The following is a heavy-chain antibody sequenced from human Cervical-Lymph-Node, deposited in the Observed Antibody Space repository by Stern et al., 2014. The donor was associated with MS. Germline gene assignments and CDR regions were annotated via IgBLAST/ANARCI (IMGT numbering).Heavy chain of an antibody. J-gene: IGHJ4*02. V-gene: IGHV5-51*03. CDR1: GYLFDDYW. Sequence: EVQLVESGAEVKKPGESLKISCEASGYLFDDYWIGWVRQMSGRGLELVAIIFPRDSNTRYSPSVQGQVTIPAAKSLSTTHLQCSSLKASDPAIYYWARSPATPSGYDRFDYWGQGALVTVSS. CDR3: ARSPATPSGYDRFDY. D-gene: IGHD5-12*01. CDR2: IFPRDSNT.